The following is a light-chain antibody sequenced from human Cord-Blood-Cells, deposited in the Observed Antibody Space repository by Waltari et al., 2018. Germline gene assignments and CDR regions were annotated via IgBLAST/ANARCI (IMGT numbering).Light chain of an antibody. J-gene: IGLJ3*02. Sequence: QSALTQPASVSGSPGQSITIPCTGTSRDVGSYNLVSWYQQHPGKAPKLMIYEGSKRPSGVSNRFSGSKSGNTASRTISGLQAEDEADYYCCSYAGSSTWVFGGGTKLTVL. CDR2: EGS. CDR1: SRDVGSYNL. CDR3: CSYAGSSTWV. V-gene: IGLV2-23*01.